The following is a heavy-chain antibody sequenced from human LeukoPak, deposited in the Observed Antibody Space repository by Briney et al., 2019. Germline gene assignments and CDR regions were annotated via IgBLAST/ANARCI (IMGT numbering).Heavy chain of an antibody. CDR1: GFTFSIYA. CDR2: ISGSGGST. Sequence: PGGSLRLSCAASGFTFSIYAMSWVCQAPGKGLEWVSAISGSGGSTYYADSVKGRLTISRDNSKNTLYLQMNSLRAEDTAVYYCAKVPTWKDYYFDYWGQGTLVTVSS. J-gene: IGHJ4*02. D-gene: IGHD1-1*01. CDR3: AKVPTWKDYYFDY. V-gene: IGHV3-23*01.